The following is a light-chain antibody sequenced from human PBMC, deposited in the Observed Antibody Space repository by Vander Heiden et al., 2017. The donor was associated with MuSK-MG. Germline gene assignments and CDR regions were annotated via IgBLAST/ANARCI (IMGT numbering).Light chain of an antibody. CDR3: AAWDDSLNGPV. CDR2: SNN. CDR1: SSNIGSNT. Sequence: SVLTQPPSASGTPAQRVTISCSGSSSNIGSNTVNWYQQLPGTAPKLLIYSNNQRPSGVPDRFSGSKSGTSASLAISGLQSEDEADYYCAAWDDSLNGPVFGGGTKLTVL. J-gene: IGLJ2*01. V-gene: IGLV1-44*01.